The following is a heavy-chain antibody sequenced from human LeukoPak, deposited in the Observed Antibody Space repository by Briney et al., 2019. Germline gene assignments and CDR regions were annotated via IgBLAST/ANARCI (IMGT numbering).Heavy chain of an antibody. Sequence: GGSLRLSCVASGFTFGDYGMSWIRQAPAKGLEWVSYISERGGSTTYADSVKGRFTISRDTSLNTLYLQMNNLRAEDTAVYFCAKRGVVIRGILVIGYHQEAYHYDFWGQGVLVTVSS. CDR2: ISERGGST. D-gene: IGHD3-10*01. J-gene: IGHJ4*02. V-gene: IGHV3-23*01. CDR3: AKRGVVIRGILVIGYHQEAYHYDF. CDR1: GFTFGDYG.